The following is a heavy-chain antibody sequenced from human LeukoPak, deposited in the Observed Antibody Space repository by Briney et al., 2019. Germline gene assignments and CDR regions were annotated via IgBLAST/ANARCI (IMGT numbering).Heavy chain of an antibody. V-gene: IGHV3-48*02. CDR1: GFTLSTYT. J-gene: IGHJ3*02. Sequence: GGSLRLSCAASGFTLSTYTMNWVRQAPGKGLQWFSYISSSSSTIYYADSVKGRFTISRDNAKNSLYLQMNSLRDEDTAVYYCAREYSSSSGRAFDIWGRGTMVTVSS. CDR2: ISSSSSTI. D-gene: IGHD6-6*01. CDR3: AREYSSSSGRAFDI.